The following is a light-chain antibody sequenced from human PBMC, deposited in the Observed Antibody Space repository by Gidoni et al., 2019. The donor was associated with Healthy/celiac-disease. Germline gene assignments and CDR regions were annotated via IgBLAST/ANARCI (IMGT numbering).Light chain of an antibody. Sequence: SYELTQPPSASVSPGQTASITCSGDKLGDKYACWYQQKPGQPPVLVIYQDSKRPSGIPERFSGSNSGNTATLTISGTQAMDEADYYCQAWDSSTVVFGGGTKLTVL. CDR2: QDS. V-gene: IGLV3-1*01. J-gene: IGLJ2*01. CDR3: QAWDSSTVV. CDR1: KLGDKY.